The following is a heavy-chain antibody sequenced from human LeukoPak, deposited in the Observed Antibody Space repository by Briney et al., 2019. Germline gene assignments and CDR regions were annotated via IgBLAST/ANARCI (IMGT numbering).Heavy chain of an antibody. CDR2: ISYHGRDT. D-gene: IGHD2-15*01. CDR1: GVTFSSFA. CDR3: AAQPCSVGRCYLDY. J-gene: IGHJ4*02. Sequence: GGSLRLSCAASGVTFSSFAMHWIRQAPGKGLEWVAVISYHGRDTYYADSAKGRFTISRDNSKNTLYLQLNSLGAEDTAVYYCAAQPCSVGRCYLDYWGQGTLVTVSS. V-gene: IGHV3-30*04.